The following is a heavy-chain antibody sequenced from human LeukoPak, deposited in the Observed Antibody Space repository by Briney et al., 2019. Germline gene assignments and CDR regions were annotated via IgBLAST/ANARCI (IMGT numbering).Heavy chain of an antibody. V-gene: IGHV1-69*13. J-gene: IGHJ4*02. Sequence: SVKVSCKASRGTFSSYAISWVRQAPGQGLEWMGGIIPIFGTANYAQKFQGRVTITADESTSTAYMELSSLRSEDTAVYYCASPPPEISGVAAFDYWGQGTLVTVSS. CDR3: ASPPPEISGVAAFDY. CDR1: RGTFSSYA. D-gene: IGHD3-3*01. CDR2: IIPIFGTA.